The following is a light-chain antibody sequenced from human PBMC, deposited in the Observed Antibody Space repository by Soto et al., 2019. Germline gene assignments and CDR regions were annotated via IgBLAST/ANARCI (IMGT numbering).Light chain of an antibody. J-gene: IGKJ2*02. CDR1: QSISKW. V-gene: IGKV3-15*01. CDR2: DTS. CDR3: QQYDNWPPCT. Sequence: MTQSPSTLSASVGDRVTITCRASQSISKWLAWYQQRPGQAPRLLIYDTSTRATGVPARFSGSGSGTEFSLTISSLQSEDFAVYYCQQYDNWPPCTFGQGTKLEVK.